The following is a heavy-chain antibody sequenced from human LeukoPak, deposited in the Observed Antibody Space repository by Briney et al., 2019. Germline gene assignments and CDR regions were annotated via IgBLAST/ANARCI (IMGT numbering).Heavy chain of an antibody. Sequence: ASVKVSCRASGYTFTGYYMHWVRQAPGQGLEWMGWINPNSGGTNYAQKFQGRVTMTRDTSISTAYMELSRLRSDDTAVYYCARVLDYDYVWGSASRSYYYYMDVWGKGTTVTISS. CDR1: GYTFTGYY. CDR3: ARVLDYDYVWGSASRSYYYYMDV. V-gene: IGHV1-2*02. CDR2: INPNSGGT. J-gene: IGHJ6*03. D-gene: IGHD3-16*01.